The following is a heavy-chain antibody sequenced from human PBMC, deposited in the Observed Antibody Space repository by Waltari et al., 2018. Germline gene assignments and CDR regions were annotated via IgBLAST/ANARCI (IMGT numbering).Heavy chain of an antibody. V-gene: IGHV7-4-1*02. Sequence: QVELVQSGPELKKPGASVKVSCRASGYSFASYAINWVRQAPGRGFALMGWINTNSGNPTYVQGFTGRFVFSLDTLVSTAFLQINSLEAEDTAVYYCAREVVPAATIVVNWFDPWGQGTLVTVSS. CDR3: AREVVPAATIVVNWFDP. CDR1: GYSFASYA. J-gene: IGHJ5*02. D-gene: IGHD2-2*01. CDR2: INTNSGNP.